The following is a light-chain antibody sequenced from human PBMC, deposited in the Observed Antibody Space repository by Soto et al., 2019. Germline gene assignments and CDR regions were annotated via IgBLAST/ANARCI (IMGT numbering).Light chain of an antibody. CDR3: QVWDSSSDHYV. CDR1: NIGSKS. J-gene: IGLJ1*01. Sequence: SYELTQPTSVSVAPGKTARISCGGNNIGSKSVHWYQQKPGQAPVLVIYYDSDRPSGIPERFSGSKSGNTATLNISRVEAGDEADYYCQVWDSSSDHYVFGTGTKLTVL. V-gene: IGLV3-21*04. CDR2: YDS.